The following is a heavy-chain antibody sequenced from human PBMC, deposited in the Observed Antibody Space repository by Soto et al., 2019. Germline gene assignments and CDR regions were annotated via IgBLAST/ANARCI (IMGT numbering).Heavy chain of an antibody. D-gene: IGHD2-2*01. J-gene: IGHJ4*02. Sequence: ASVKVSCKASGYTFTSYFMHWGRQAPGQGLEWMGIINPSGGSTSYAQKFQGRVTMTRDTSTSTVYMELSSLRSEDTAVYYCAKSRADCSSTSCYAESFDYWGQGTLVTVSS. CDR1: GYTFTSYF. V-gene: IGHV1-46*03. CDR3: AKSRADCSSTSCYAESFDY. CDR2: INPSGGST.